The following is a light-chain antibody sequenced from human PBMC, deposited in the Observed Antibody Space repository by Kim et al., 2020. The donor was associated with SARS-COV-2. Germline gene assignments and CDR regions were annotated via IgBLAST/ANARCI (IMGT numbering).Light chain of an antibody. CDR1: QTVSNNY. CDR2: GAS. Sequence: LSPGERAPLSCRASQTVSNNYLAWYQQKPGQAPRLLIYGASSRATGIPDRFRGSGSGTDFTLTISRLEPEDFAVYYCQQYGRSPYTFGQGTKLEI. V-gene: IGKV3-20*01. J-gene: IGKJ2*01. CDR3: QQYGRSPYT.